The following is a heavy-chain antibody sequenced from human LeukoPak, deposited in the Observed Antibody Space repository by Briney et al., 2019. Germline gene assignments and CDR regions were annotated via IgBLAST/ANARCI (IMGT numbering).Heavy chain of an antibody. CDR1: GGSFSGYY. Sequence: SETLSLTCAVYGGSFSGYYWSWIRQPPGKGLEWIGEINHSGSTNYNPSLKSRVTISVDTSKNQFSLKLSSVTAADTAVHYCARGGGIVVVPAAIPYDYWGQGTLVTVSS. CDR2: INHSGST. CDR3: ARGGGIVVVPAAIPYDY. J-gene: IGHJ4*02. D-gene: IGHD2-2*01. V-gene: IGHV4-34*01.